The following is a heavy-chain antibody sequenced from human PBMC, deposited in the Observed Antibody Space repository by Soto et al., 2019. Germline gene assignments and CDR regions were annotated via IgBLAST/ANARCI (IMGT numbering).Heavy chain of an antibody. CDR1: GVSVSNGDYS. V-gene: IGHV4-30-2*01. CDR2: IYVSGST. J-gene: IGHJ4*02. Sequence: SETLSLTCAVSGVSVSNGDYSWSWIRQPPGKGLEWIGYIYVSGSTVYNPSLKSRVTISMDRSKDQFSLKLNSVTAADTAVYYCASDYGSGSYRFDFWGQGILVTVSS. CDR3: ASDYGSGSYRFDF. D-gene: IGHD3-10*01.